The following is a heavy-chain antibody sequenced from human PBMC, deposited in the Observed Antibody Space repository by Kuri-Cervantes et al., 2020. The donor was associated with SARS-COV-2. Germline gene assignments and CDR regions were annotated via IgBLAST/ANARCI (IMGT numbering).Heavy chain of an antibody. Sequence: LSLTCAASGFTFSSYSMNWVRQAPGKGLEWVSYIGSSSSTIYYADSVKGRFTISRDNAKNSLYLQMNSLRDEDTAVYYCARAISSWFDYWGQGTLVTISS. CDR1: GFTFSSYS. D-gene: IGHD6-13*01. J-gene: IGHJ4*02. CDR2: IGSSSSTI. V-gene: IGHV3-48*02. CDR3: ARAISSWFDY.